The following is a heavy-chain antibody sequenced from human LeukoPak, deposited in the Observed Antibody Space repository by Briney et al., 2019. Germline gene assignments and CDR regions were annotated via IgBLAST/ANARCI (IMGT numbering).Heavy chain of an antibody. CDR2: IRQDGGEN. D-gene: IGHD3-10*01. CDR3: TKWSTSGSYYTE. J-gene: IGHJ4*02. V-gene: IGHV3-7*01. Sequence: PGGSLRLSCAASGFTFSSYWMGWVRQAPGKGLEWVANIRQDGGENHYVDSVKGRFTISRDNARNSLYLQMNSLGAEDTAVYYCTKWSTSGSYYTEWGQGTLVTVSS. CDR1: GFTFSSYW.